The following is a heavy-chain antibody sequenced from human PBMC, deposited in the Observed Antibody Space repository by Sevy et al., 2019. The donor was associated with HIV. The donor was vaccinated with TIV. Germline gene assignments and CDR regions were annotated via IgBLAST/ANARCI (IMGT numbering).Heavy chain of an antibody. V-gene: IGHV3-23*01. J-gene: IGHJ6*02. Sequence: GGSLRLSCAASGFNFINYGMSWVRQAPGKGLEWVSVISGNGDTTNYAHSVKGRFVISRDNSKNTMYLQLNSLRAEDTAVYYCAKDIRVALVVPSPGYGMDVWGHRTSVTVSS. CDR1: GFNFINYG. D-gene: IGHD2-15*01. CDR3: AKDIRVALVVPSPGYGMDV. CDR2: ISGNGDTT.